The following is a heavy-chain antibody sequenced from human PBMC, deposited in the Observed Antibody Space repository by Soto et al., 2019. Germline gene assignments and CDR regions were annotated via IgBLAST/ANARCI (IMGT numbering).Heavy chain of an antibody. Sequence: PSETLSLTCAVSGGSISSGGYSWSWIRQPPGKGLEWIGYIYHSGSTYYNPSLKSRVTISVHTSKSQISLELSSVTAADTAVYYCARGLISGSHYSGGWYYFDSWGQGTQVTVSS. V-gene: IGHV4-30-2*01. D-gene: IGHD1-26*01. J-gene: IGHJ4*02. CDR1: GGSISSGGYS. CDR3: ARGLISGSHYSGGWYYFDS. CDR2: IYHSGST.